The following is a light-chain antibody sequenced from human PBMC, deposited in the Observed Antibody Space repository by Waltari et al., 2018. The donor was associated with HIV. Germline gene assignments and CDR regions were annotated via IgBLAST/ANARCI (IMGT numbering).Light chain of an antibody. CDR1: SRDVGIYQL. CDR2: EGS. V-gene: IGLV2-23*01. CDR3: CSDAGSFVV. Sequence: QSALTQPASVSGSPGQSITIPCTGTSRDVGIYQLVPWYQQYPGKAPKLMIYEGSKRPSGVSNRFSGSKSGNTAALTISGRQTEDEADYYCCSDAGSFVVFGGGTKLTVL. J-gene: IGLJ2*01.